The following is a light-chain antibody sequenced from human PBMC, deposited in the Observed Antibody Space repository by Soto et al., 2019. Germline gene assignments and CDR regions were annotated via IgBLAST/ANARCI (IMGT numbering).Light chain of an antibody. J-gene: IGKJ4*01. Sequence: DIQMTLSPASLSASVGHSVSFTCRASQAIRNDLGWFQQVQGKPPKILIYTASTSQTGVPSRFSGSGYGTEFTLTISSLQPEDLATYYCQQSDSLPLTFGGGTKVDI. CDR1: QAIRND. V-gene: IGKV1-17*01. CDR3: QQSDSLPLT. CDR2: TAS.